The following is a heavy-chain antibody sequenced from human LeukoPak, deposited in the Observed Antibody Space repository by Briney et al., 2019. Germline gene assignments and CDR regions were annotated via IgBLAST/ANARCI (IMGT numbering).Heavy chain of an antibody. Sequence: GGSLRLSCAASGFTFSSYGMHWVRQAPGKGLEWVAVISYDGSNKYYADSVKGRFTISRDNSKITLYLQMNSLRAEDTAVYYCASEGMAVAGPRVDYWGEGTLVPVSS. CDR1: GFTFSSYG. J-gene: IGHJ4*02. CDR2: ISYDGSNK. CDR3: ASEGMAVAGPRVDY. V-gene: IGHV3-30*03. D-gene: IGHD6-19*01.